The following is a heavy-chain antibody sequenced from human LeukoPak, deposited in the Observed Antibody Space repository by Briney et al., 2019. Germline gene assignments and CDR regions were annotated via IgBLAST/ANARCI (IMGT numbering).Heavy chain of an antibody. Sequence: SETLSLTCTVSGGSISSYYWSWIRQPPGKGLEWIGYIYYSGSTNCNPSLKSRVTISVDTSKNQFSLKLSSVTAADTAVYYCTGLQGSADAFDIWGQGTMVTVSS. CDR2: IYYSGST. D-gene: IGHD4-11*01. V-gene: IGHV4-59*01. J-gene: IGHJ3*02. CDR3: TGLQGSADAFDI. CDR1: GGSISSYY.